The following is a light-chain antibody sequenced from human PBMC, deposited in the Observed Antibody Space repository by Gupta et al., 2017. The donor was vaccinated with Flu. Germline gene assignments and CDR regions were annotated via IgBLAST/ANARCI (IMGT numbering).Light chain of an antibody. V-gene: IGLV2-14*01. CDR1: SSDVGGYNY. J-gene: IGLJ2*01. CDR3: SSYTSNSTVL. CDR2: EVS. Sequence: QSALTPPASVSGSPGQSITISCIGTSSDVGGYNYVSWYQQHPGTAPKLMIFEVSNRPSGVSSRFSGAKSGNTASLTISGLQAGDEADYYCSSYTSNSTVLFSGGTKLTVL.